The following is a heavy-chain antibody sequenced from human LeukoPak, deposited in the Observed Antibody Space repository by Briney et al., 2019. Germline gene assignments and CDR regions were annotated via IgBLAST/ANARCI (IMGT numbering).Heavy chain of an antibody. Sequence: GGSLRLSCAASGFTFSTYAMSWVRQAPGKGLEGVSHFGGSGGTIYYADSVKGRFTISRDNYKNKLYLQMNSLRAEDTDVYYCAKSDCGGDCHLLDYWGQGTLVTVSS. V-gene: IGHV3-23*01. CDR2: FGGSGGTI. CDR1: GFTFSTYA. J-gene: IGHJ4*02. CDR3: AKSDCGGDCHLLDY. D-gene: IGHD2-21*02.